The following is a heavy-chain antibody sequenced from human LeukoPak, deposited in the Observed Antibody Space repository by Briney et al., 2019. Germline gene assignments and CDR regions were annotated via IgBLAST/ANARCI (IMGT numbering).Heavy chain of an antibody. Sequence: GGSLRLSCAASEFDFSSHAMTWVRQAPGKGLEWVSAISISGSKTYYADSVKGRFTISRDNSKNTLYLQMNSLRAEDTAVYYCARDHISESYYYDSSGYYYWGQGTLVTVSS. CDR1: EFDFSSHA. V-gene: IGHV3-23*01. CDR3: ARDHISESYYYDSSGYYY. CDR2: ISISGSKT. J-gene: IGHJ4*02. D-gene: IGHD3-22*01.